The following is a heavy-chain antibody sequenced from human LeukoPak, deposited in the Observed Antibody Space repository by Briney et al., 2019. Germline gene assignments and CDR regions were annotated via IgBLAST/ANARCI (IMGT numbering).Heavy chain of an antibody. CDR2: IYYTGST. CDR1: GGSISSSGYY. V-gene: IGHV4-31*03. J-gene: IGHJ2*01. Sequence: SETLSLTCSVSGGSISSSGYYWGWIRQHLGKGLEWIGYIYYTGSTYYNPSLKSRLTISVDTSKNQFSLSLSSVTAADTALYYCARAWGYDILTGYYRGWYFDLWGRGTLVTVSS. CDR3: ARAWGYDILTGYYRGWYFDL. D-gene: IGHD3-9*01.